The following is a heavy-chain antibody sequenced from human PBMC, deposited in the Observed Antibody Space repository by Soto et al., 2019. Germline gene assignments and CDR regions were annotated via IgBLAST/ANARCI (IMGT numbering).Heavy chain of an antibody. CDR3: ARDGTLYDSSGYYYLY. CDR1: GGTFNRYA. D-gene: IGHD3-22*01. J-gene: IGHJ4*02. Sequence: ASVKVSCKASGGTFNRYAISWVRQAPGQGLEWMGGIIPLFGKANYAQKFQGRVTITADESTSTAYMELSSLRSEDTAVYYCARDGTLYDSSGYYYLYWGQGTLVTVSS. V-gene: IGHV1-69*13. CDR2: IIPLFGKA.